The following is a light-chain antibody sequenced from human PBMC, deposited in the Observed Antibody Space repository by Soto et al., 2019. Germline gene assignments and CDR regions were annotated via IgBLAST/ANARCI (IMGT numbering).Light chain of an antibody. J-gene: IGLJ1*01. CDR3: TSYTSTSTPYV. CDR1: SSDVGRYTY. CDR2: DVY. V-gene: IGLV2-14*01. Sequence: QSALTQPASVSGSPGQSITISCAGTSSDVGRYTYVSWYQQHPGKAPKLIIYDVYNRPSGVSNRFSGSKSGNTASLTISGLQAEDEADYYCTSYTSTSTPYVFGGGIKLTVL.